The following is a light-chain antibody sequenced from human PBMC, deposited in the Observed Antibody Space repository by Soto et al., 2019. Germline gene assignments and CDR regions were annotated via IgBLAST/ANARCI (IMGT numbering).Light chain of an antibody. CDR1: SSVVGSYNL. J-gene: IGLJ1*01. V-gene: IGLV2-23*01. CDR2: EGT. Sequence: QSALTQPASVSASPGQSITIPCTGTSSVVGSYNLVSWFQQHPGKVPKLLIYEGTKRPSGLSDRFSGSKSGNTASLTISGLQAEDEADYYCYSYAGENLYVFGNGTKVTVL. CDR3: YSYAGENLYV.